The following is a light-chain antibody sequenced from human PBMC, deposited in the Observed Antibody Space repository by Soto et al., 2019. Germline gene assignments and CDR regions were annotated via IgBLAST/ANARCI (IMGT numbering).Light chain of an antibody. V-gene: IGLV2-8*01. Sequence: QSALTQPPSASGSPGQSVTISCTGTSSDFGGDKYVSWYQQHPGKAPRLMIYEVTERPSGVPDRFSGSKSGNTASLTVSGLQAEDEADYYCTLYGGVNNWVFGGGTKVTVL. J-gene: IGLJ3*02. CDR1: SSDFGGDKY. CDR2: EVT. CDR3: TLYGGVNNWV.